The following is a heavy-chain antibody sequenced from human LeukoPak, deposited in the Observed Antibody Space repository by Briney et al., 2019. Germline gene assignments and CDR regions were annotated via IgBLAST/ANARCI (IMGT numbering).Heavy chain of an antibody. V-gene: IGHV3-48*01. CDR2: ISTSSTTI. D-gene: IGHD2-15*01. Sequence: PGGSLRLSCAASGFTFSIYSMSWVRQAPGKGLEGLSYISTSSTTIYYADSVKGRFTISRDDARNSLSLQMNSLRADDTAVYYCAKEMGYCTGGSCYRWFDSWGQGTLVTVSS. CDR1: GFTFSIYS. CDR3: AKEMGYCTGGSCYRWFDS. J-gene: IGHJ5*01.